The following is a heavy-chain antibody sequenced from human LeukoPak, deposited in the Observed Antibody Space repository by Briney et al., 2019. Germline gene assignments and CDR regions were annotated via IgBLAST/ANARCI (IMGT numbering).Heavy chain of an antibody. CDR3: ARDRGNWNYRGPDAFDI. CDR1: GYTFTTYG. CDR2: ISGKNGDT. Sequence: GASVKVSCKASGYTFTTYGISWVRQAPGQGPEWMGWISGKNGDTKYAQILQDRVTMTTDTSTNTAYMELRNLRSDDTAVYYCARDRGNWNYRGPDAFDIWGQGTMVTVSS. D-gene: IGHD1-7*01. J-gene: IGHJ3*02. V-gene: IGHV1-18*01.